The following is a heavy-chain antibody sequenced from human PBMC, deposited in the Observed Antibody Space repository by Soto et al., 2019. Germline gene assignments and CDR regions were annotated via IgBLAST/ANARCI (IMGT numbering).Heavy chain of an antibody. CDR1: GYTFTTYG. CDR3: AREVGHMDV. V-gene: IGHV1-18*04. D-gene: IGHD3-16*01. J-gene: IGHJ6*02. CDR2: VSPYNGDT. Sequence: QVQLVQSGAEVKKPGASVKVSCKAFGYTFTTYGINWVRQAPGQGLEWKGWVSPYNGDTTYAQKVQGRVTMATDQSTRTAYLELGGLRSDDPAGYYCAREVGHMDVWGQGTTVTVSS.